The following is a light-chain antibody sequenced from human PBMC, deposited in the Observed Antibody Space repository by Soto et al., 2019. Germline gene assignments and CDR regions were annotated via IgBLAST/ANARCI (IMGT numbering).Light chain of an antibody. J-gene: IGLJ2*01. CDR3: CSYAGSYTFVV. CDR2: DVS. Sequence: QSALTQPRSVSGSPGQSVTISCTGTSSDVGGYNYVSWYQQHPGKAPKLMIYDVSKRPSGVPDRFSGSKSGNTASLTISGLAAEDEADYYCCSYAGSYTFVVFGGGTKVTVL. CDR1: SSDVGGYNY. V-gene: IGLV2-11*01.